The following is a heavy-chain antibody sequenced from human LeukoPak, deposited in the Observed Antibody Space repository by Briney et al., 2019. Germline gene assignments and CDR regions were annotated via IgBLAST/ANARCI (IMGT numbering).Heavy chain of an antibody. V-gene: IGHV3-23*01. CDR3: AKSSFCSGGCCYRFDY. D-gene: IGHD2-15*01. CDR2: ISGSGGST. CDR1: GFTFSSYV. Sequence: GGSLRLSCAASGFTFSSYVMSWVRQAPGKGLEWVSVISGSGGSTYYADSVKGRFTISRDNSKNTLYLQMNSPRAEDTAVYYCAKSSFCSGGCCYRFDYWGQGTLVTVSS. J-gene: IGHJ4*02.